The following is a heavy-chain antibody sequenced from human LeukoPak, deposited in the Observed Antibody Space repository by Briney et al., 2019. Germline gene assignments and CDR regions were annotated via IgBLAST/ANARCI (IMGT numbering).Heavy chain of an antibody. CDR1: GFTFSSYW. V-gene: IGHV4-59*08. D-gene: IGHD6-13*01. Sequence: PGGSLRLSCAASGFTFSSYWMSWIRQPPGKGLEWIGYIYYSGSTNYNPSLKSRVTISVDTSKNQFSLKLSSVTAADTAVYYCARLGSSSLDIWGQGTMVTVSS. CDR2: IYYSGST. J-gene: IGHJ3*02. CDR3: ARLGSSSLDI.